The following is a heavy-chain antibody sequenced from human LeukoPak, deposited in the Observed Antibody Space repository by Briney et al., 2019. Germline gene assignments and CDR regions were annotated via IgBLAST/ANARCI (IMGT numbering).Heavy chain of an antibody. Sequence: SEALSLTCGVYGGSFSGYYWSWIRQHPGKGLEWIGCIYYSGSTYYNPSLKSRVTISVDTSKSQFSLKLSSVTAADTAVYYCARGWNWFDPWGQGTLVTVSS. CDR1: GGSFSGYY. CDR2: IYYSGST. CDR3: ARGWNWFDP. J-gene: IGHJ5*02. V-gene: IGHV4-31*11.